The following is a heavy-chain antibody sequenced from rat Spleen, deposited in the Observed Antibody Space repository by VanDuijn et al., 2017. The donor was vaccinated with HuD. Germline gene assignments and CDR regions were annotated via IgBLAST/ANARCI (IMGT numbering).Heavy chain of an antibody. J-gene: IGHJ4*01. CDR1: GFTFSNYG. CDR2: ISPSGGST. Sequence: EVQLVESGGGLVQPGRSMKLSCAASGFTFSNYGMAWVRQAPKKGLEWVASISPSGGSTYYRDSVKGRFTISRDNAKSTLYLQMDSLRSEDTATYYCTRGYVMDAWGQGASVTVSS. CDR3: TRGYVMDA. V-gene: IGHV5-19*01.